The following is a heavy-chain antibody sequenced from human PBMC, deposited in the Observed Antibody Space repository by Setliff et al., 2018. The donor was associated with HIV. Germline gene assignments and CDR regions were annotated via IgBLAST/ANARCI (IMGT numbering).Heavy chain of an antibody. CDR3: AKEGQWLVRTLNWFDP. CDR2: IKPDSGDT. Sequence: ASVKVSCKASGYTFSGYIIHWVRQAPGQRLEWMGRIKPDSGDTRYSQKFQGRVTIIGGTSASIAYMELRSLKSEDTAVYYCAKEGQWLVRTLNWFDPWGQGTLVTVSS. V-gene: IGHV1-3*01. D-gene: IGHD6-19*01. J-gene: IGHJ5*02. CDR1: GYTFSGYI.